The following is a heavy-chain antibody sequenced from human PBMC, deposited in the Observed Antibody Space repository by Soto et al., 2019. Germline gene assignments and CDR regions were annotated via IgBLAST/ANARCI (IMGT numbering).Heavy chain of an antibody. Sequence: SRPTLVNPTPTLPLTCTLSGFSLSARGVGVGWIRQPPGKALEWLGIISWNDDKRYSLSLKSKLTITKDTSKNQVVLTMTNMEPVETATYYCAPTPWGSAPDYWGQGTVVTVSS. J-gene: IGHJ4*02. D-gene: IGHD3-16*01. CDR3: APTPWGSAPDY. CDR2: ISWNDDK. V-gene: IGHV2-5*01. CDR1: GFSLSARGVG.